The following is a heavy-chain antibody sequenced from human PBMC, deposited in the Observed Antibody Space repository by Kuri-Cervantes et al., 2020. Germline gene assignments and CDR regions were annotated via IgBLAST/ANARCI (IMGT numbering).Heavy chain of an antibody. J-gene: IGHJ4*02. CDR1: GFTFSSYA. V-gene: IGHV3-30-3*01. CDR2: ISYDGSNK. D-gene: IGHD4-17*01. CDR3: ARSLHDYAPNFDY. Sequence: GESLKISCAASGFTFSSYAMHWVRQAPGKGLEWVAVISYDGSNKYYADPVKGRFTISRDNSKNTLYLQMNSLRAEDTAVYYCARSLHDYAPNFDYWGQGTLVTVSS.